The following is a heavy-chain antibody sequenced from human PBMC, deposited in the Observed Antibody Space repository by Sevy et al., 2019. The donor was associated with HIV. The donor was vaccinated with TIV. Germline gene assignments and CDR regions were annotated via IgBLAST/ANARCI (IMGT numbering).Heavy chain of an antibody. J-gene: IGHJ6*02. CDR1: GGSISSGGYY. CDR2: IYYSGST. D-gene: IGHD2-2*01. CDR3: ARDRSSREVVPAAMGDYYYYYGMDV. Sequence: SETLSLTCTVSGGSISSGGYYWSWIRQHPGKGLEWIGYIYYSGSTYYNPSLKSRVTISVDTSKNQFSLKLSSVTAADTAVYYCARDRSSREVVPAAMGDYYYYYGMDVWGQGTTVTVSS. V-gene: IGHV4-31*03.